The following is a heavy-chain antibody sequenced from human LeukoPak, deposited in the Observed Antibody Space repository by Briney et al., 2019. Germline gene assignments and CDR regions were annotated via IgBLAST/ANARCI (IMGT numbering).Heavy chain of an antibody. J-gene: IGHJ4*02. CDR1: GYTFTSYG. CDR2: ISPYNGNT. CDR3: ARDQAGVFDY. D-gene: IGHD6-19*01. V-gene: IGHV1-18*04. Sequence: ASVKVSCKASGYTFTSYGITWVRQAPGQGLEWMGWISPYNGNTNYAQKLQGRVTMTTDTSTSTAYVELRSLRSDDTAVYYCARDQAGVFDYWGQGTLVTVSS.